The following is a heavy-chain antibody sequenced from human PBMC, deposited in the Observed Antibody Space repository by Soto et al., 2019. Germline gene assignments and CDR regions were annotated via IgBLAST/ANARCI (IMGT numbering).Heavy chain of an antibody. Sequence: QVQLVQSGAEVKKPGASVKVSCKASGYTFTGYYMHWVRQAPGQGLEWMGWINPNSGGTNYAQKFQGRVTITADESTSTAYMELSSLRSEDTAVYYCARHSSSGKVDYFDYWGQGTLVTVSS. CDR2: INPNSGGT. CDR3: ARHSSSGKVDYFDY. D-gene: IGHD6-19*01. J-gene: IGHJ4*02. V-gene: IGHV1-2*02. CDR1: GYTFTGYY.